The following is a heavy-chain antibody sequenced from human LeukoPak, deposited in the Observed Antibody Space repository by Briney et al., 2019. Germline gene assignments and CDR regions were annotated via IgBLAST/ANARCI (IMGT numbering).Heavy chain of an antibody. D-gene: IGHD1-1*01. V-gene: IGHV5-51*03. CDR3: TSTTIDAFDS. Sequence: GAPLKICCTASDYSFTCYWIGWVRQMPGKGLGLIDIIYPSDTNTRYSASFQGQVTISADKSISTAYLQGRRLKASAIAKYSCTSTTIDAFDSGGQGTMVTVSS. J-gene: IGHJ3*02. CDR1: DYSFTCYW. CDR2: IYPSDTNT.